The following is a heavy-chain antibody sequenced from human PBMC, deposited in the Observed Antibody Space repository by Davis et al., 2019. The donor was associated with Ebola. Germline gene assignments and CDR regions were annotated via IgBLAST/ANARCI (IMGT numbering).Heavy chain of an antibody. J-gene: IGHJ4*02. V-gene: IGHV3-21*01. D-gene: IGHD5-18*01. CDR1: GFTFSSYS. Sequence: PGGSLRLSCAASGFTFSSYSMNWVRQAPGKGLEWVSSISSSSSYIYYADSVKGRFTISRDNAKNSLYLQMNSLRAEDTAVYYCAKGLETAMVTEDYWGQGTLVTVSS. CDR2: ISSSSSYI. CDR3: AKGLETAMVTEDY.